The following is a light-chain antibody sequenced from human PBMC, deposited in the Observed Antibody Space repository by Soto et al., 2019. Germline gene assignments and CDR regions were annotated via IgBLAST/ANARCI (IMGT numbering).Light chain of an antibody. CDR2: TND. J-gene: IGLJ1*01. CDR3: LAWDDSLNGNL. V-gene: IGLV1-44*01. Sequence: QSVLTQPPSASGTPGQRVTISCSGSSSNIESNTVYWYQQLPGMAPRLLIHTNDRRPSAVPDRFSGSKSGTSASLAISGLQSEDEADYYCLAWDDSLNGNLFGTGTKVTVL. CDR1: SSNIESNT.